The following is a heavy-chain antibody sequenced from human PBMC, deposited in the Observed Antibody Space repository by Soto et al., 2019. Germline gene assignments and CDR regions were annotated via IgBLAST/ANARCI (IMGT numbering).Heavy chain of an antibody. CDR2: IYYSGST. D-gene: IGHD4-17*01. J-gene: IGHJ5*02. CDR1: GGSISRGDYY. CDR3: ARAFETSDYGFDP. Sequence: QVQLQESGPGLVKPSQTLSLTCTVSGGSISRGDYYWSWIRQPPGKGLECIGYIYYSGSTYYNPALKSRVTSTVDTSMNQFSLKLSSVTAANTAVYYCARAFETSDYGFDPWGKGTLVTVSS. V-gene: IGHV4-30-4*01.